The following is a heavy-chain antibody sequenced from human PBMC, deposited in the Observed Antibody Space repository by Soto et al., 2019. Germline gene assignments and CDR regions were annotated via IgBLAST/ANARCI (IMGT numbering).Heavy chain of an antibody. D-gene: IGHD3-22*01. CDR3: ARDYYYDSSGYYLSHFDY. Sequence: ASVKVSCKASGYTFTSYAMHWVRQAPGQRLEWMGWINAGNGNTKYSQKFQGRVTITRDTSASTAYMELSSLRSEDTAVYYCARDYYYDSSGYYLSHFDYWGQGALVTVSS. V-gene: IGHV1-3*01. CDR2: INAGNGNT. CDR1: GYTFTSYA. J-gene: IGHJ4*02.